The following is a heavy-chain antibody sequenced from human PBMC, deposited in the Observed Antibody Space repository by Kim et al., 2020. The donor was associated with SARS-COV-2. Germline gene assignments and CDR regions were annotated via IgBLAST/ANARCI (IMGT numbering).Heavy chain of an antibody. CDR2: ISTSGTTI. V-gene: IGHV3-48*03. J-gene: IGHJ6*03. CDR3: ARDRIVVVPAATHSYYYYMDV. D-gene: IGHD2-2*01. Sequence: GGSLRLSCAASGFTFSSYEMNWVRQAPGKGLEWVSYISTSGTTIYYADSVKGRFTISRDSAKNSLYLQMNSLRAEDTAVYYCARDRIVVVPAATHSYYYYMDVWGKGTTVTVSS. CDR1: GFTFSSYE.